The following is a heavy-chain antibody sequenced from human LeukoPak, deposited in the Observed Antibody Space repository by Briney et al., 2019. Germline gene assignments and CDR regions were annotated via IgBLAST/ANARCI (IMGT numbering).Heavy chain of an antibody. D-gene: IGHD2-2*01. V-gene: IGHV3-30*18. J-gene: IGHJ4*02. CDR3: AKDHADIVVLPGAHIDY. CDR2: IPYDGSYK. CDR1: GFTFSSHG. Sequence: GESLRLSCAASGFTFSSHGMHWVRQAPGKGLEWVAVIPYDGSYKYYADSVKGRVTISRDNFKNTLYLQMNSLRADDTAVYYCAKDHADIVVLPGAHIDYWGQGTLVTVSS.